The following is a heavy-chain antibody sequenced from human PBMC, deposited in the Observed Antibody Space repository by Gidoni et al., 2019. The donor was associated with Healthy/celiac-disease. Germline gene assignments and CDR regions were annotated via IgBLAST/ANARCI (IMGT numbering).Heavy chain of an antibody. V-gene: IGHV3-23*01. CDR1: GFTFSSYA. CDR2: ISDSGGST. D-gene: IGHD6-13*01. CDR3: AKDSRKAAALHNFDY. J-gene: IGHJ4*02. Sequence: EVQPWEAGGGLVQPGRSLRRSCAASGFTFSSYAMGGGRQAPGKGLGWVSAISDSGGSTSYADSVRGRFTISRDNSKNTLYLQMTSLRAEDTAVYYCAKDSRKAAALHNFDYWGQGTLVTVSS.